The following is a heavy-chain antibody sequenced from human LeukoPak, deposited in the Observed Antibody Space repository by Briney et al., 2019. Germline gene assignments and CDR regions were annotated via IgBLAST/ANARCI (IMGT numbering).Heavy chain of an antibody. CDR2: INPSGGST. J-gene: IGHJ6*02. V-gene: IGHV1-46*01. D-gene: IGHD2-21*02. CDR1: GYTFTNYY. Sequence: ASVKVSCKASGYTFTNYYMHWVRQAPGQGLEWMGIINPSGGSTSYAQKFQGRVTMTRDTSTSTVYMELSSLRSEDTAVYYCAACGGDCYSYYYYGMDVWGQGTTVTVSS. CDR3: AACGGDCYSYYYYGMDV.